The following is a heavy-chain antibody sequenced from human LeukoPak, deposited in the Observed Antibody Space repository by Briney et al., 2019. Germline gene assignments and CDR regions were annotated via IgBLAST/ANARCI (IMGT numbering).Heavy chain of an antibody. J-gene: IGHJ4*02. Sequence: GGSLRLSCAASGFTFSSYAMSWVRQAPGKGLEWVSVIYSGGSTYYADSVKGRFTISRDNSKNTLYLQMNSLRAEDTAVYYCARFNWNYGDYWGQGTLVTVSS. D-gene: IGHD1-7*01. CDR1: GFTFSSYA. CDR2: IYSGGST. V-gene: IGHV3-53*01. CDR3: ARFNWNYGDY.